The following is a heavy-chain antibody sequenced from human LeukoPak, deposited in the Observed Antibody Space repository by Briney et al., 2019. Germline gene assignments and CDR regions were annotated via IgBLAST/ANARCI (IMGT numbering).Heavy chain of an antibody. J-gene: IGHJ6*04. Sequence: ASVKVSCKASGYTFTSYYMHWVRQAPGQGLEWMGIINPSGGRTGYAQKFQGRVTMTRDTSTSTVYMELSSLRSEDTAVYYCARTQPTGNFIPAAVYGMDVWGKGTTVTVSS. CDR3: ARTQPTGNFIPAAVYGMDV. V-gene: IGHV1-46*01. CDR1: GYTFTSYY. CDR2: INPSGGRT. D-gene: IGHD2-2*01.